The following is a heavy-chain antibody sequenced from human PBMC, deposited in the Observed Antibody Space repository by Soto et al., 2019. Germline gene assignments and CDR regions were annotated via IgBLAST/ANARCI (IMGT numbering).Heavy chain of an antibody. CDR1: GGSFNDLF. D-gene: IGHD2-15*01. CDR3: ARAAVAAGGPFDK. CDR2: ANHGGST. V-gene: IGHV4-34*01. Sequence: SETVARAGAFSGGSFNDLFLGWILQPPGKGLEWIGEANHGGSTNYNPSLKSRVTISSDTSKNHFSLTLGSVTAADTAVYYCARAAVAAGGPFDKWGQAALVTVSS. J-gene: IGHJ4*02.